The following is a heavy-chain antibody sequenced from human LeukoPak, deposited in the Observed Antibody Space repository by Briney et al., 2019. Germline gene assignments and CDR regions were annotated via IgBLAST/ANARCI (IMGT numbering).Heavy chain of an antibody. CDR2: ISSLSGTM. D-gene: IGHD3-10*01. Sequence: PGGSLRLSCAASGFTLSNHWMIWVRQAPGKGLEWVSYISSLSGTMYYADSVKGRFTISRDNAKSSLHLQMNSLRAEDTAVYYCARGRYGSGNDYWGQGTLVTASS. V-gene: IGHV3-48*04. CDR3: ARGRYGSGNDY. CDR1: GFTLSNHW. J-gene: IGHJ4*02.